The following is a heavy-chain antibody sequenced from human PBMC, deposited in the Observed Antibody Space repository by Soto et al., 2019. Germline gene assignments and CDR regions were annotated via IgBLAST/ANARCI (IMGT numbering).Heavy chain of an antibody. V-gene: IGHV1-8*01. CDR1: GYTFTSYD. CDR2: MNPNSGNT. D-gene: IGHD2-15*01. J-gene: IGHJ6*03. CDR3: ARGVVVAATSYYYYMDV. Sequence: ASVKVSCKASGYTFTSYDINWVRQATGQGLGWMGWMNPNSGNTGYAQKFQGRVTMTRNTSISTAYMELSSLRSEDTAVYYCARGVVVAATSYYYYMDVWGKGTTVTVSS.